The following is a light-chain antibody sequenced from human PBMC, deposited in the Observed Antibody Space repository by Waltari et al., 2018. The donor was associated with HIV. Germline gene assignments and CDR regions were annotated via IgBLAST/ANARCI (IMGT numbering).Light chain of an antibody. J-gene: IGKJ4*01. CDR3: QQYSSSLPLT. CDR1: QSVLYGYNNKNY. Sequence: DIVMTQSPDSLAVSLGERAPITCKSRQSVLYGYNNKNYLAWYQQKPGQPPKLLIYWASTRESGVPDRFSGSGSGTDFTLTSSSLQAEDVAVYFCQQYSSSLPLTFGGGTKVEIK. CDR2: WAS. V-gene: IGKV4-1*01.